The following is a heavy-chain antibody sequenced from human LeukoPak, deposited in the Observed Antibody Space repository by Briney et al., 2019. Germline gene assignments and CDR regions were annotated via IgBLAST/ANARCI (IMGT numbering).Heavy chain of an antibody. J-gene: IGHJ4*02. Sequence: GGSLRLSCSASGFTFSSYAMSWVRQAPGKGLESVSLISDSGATTYYADSVKGRFTISRDSSKNTLSLQTNSLRAEDTAIYYCAKNRWPASGYYDYLGQATLVTVSS. CDR3: AKNRWPASGYYDY. D-gene: IGHD3-22*01. CDR1: GFTFSSYA. CDR2: ISDSGATT. V-gene: IGHV3-23*01.